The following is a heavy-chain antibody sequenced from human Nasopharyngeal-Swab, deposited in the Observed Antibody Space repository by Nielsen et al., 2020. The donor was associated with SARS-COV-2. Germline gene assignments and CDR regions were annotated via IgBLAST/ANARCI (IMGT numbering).Heavy chain of an antibody. Sequence: SGPTLVKPTQTVTLTCTFSGFSLSTSGVGVGWIRQPPGKALGWLALIYWDVDKRYSTSLKGRLTITKDTSKNQVVLTMTDMDPVDTATYFCAHRPVVSYYDSRLDYFDYWGQGTLVTVSS. CDR1: GFSLSTSGVG. D-gene: IGHD3-22*01. J-gene: IGHJ4*02. CDR2: IYWDVDK. V-gene: IGHV2-5*02. CDR3: AHRPVVSYYDSRLDYFDY.